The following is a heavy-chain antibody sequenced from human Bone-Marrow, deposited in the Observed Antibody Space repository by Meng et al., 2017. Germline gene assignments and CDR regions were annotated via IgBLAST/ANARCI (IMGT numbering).Heavy chain of an antibody. CDR2: IESNSDGGTT. CDR1: GFSFTDAW. V-gene: IGHV3-15*04. J-gene: IGHJ4*02. CDR3: ATGAAAADH. Sequence: GGSLRLSCVASGFSFTDAWMSWVRQAPGKGLEWVGRIESNSDGGTTDYAAPVKGRFTISRDDSKNTLYLQMNSLIIEDTALYFCATGAAAADHWGQGTLVTVSS. D-gene: IGHD6-13*01.